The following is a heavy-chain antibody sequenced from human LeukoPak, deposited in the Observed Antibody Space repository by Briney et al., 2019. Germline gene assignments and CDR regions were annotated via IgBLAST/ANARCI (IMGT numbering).Heavy chain of an antibody. CDR1: GFTFSSYA. V-gene: IGHV3-23*01. D-gene: IGHD3-22*01. Sequence: AGGSLRLSCAASGFTFSSYAMSWVRQAPGKGLEWVSAISGSGGSTYYADSVKGRFTISRDNSKNTLYLQMNSLTAEDTAVYYCAKSAYYYDSSGYYYFDYWGQGTLVTVPS. J-gene: IGHJ4*02. CDR2: ISGSGGST. CDR3: AKSAYYYDSSGYYYFDY.